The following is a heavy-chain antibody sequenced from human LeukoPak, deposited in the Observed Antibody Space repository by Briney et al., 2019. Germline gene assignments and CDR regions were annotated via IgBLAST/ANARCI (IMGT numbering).Heavy chain of an antibody. Sequence: PSETLSLTCTVSGGSISSYYWSWIRQPPGKGLEWIGYINYSGTTNYNPSLKSRVTMSVDTSKNQFSLKLTSVTAADTAVYYCATGQYCSGNRCYSGTFGIWGQGTMVSVSS. CDR2: INYSGTT. CDR3: ATGQYCSGNRCYSGTFGI. J-gene: IGHJ3*02. V-gene: IGHV4-59*01. D-gene: IGHD2-15*01. CDR1: GGSISSYY.